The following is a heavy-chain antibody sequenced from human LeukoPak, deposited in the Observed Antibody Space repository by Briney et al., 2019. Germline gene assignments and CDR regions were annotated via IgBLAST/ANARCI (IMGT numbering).Heavy chain of an antibody. Sequence: GTLSLTCAVSGGSISSSNWWRWVRQAPGKGLEWVANIKQDGSEKNYVDSVKGRFTISRDNAKNSLYLQMNSLRAEDTAVYYCASGLELDYWGQGTLVTVSS. CDR2: IKQDGSEK. J-gene: IGHJ4*02. CDR3: ASGLELDY. CDR1: GGSISSSNW. V-gene: IGHV3-7*03.